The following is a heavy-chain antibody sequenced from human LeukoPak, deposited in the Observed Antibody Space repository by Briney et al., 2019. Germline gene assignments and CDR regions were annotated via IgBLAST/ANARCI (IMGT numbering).Heavy chain of an antibody. V-gene: IGHV3-48*03. Sequence: TGGSLRLSCAASGFTFSSYEMNWVRQAPGKGLEWVSYISSSGSTIYYADSVRGRFTISRDNAKNSLYLQMNSLRAEDTAVYYCARVDYYGSGSYYSRWDFDYWGQGTLVTVSS. CDR2: ISSSGSTI. CDR1: GFTFSSYE. D-gene: IGHD3-10*01. CDR3: ARVDYYGSGSYYSRWDFDY. J-gene: IGHJ4*02.